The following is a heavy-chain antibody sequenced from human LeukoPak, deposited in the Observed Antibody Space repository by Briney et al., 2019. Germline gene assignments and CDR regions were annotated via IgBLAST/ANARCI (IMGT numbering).Heavy chain of an antibody. D-gene: IGHD6-6*01. CDR1: GFSFSNHE. CDR2: ISSSGGTI. V-gene: IGHV3-48*03. J-gene: IGHJ4*02. Sequence: PGGSLRLSCAASGFSFSNHEMNWVRQAPGKGPEWVSYISSSGGTIYYADSVKGRFTISRDNAKNSLYLQMNSLRAEDTAVYYCARDYPPRSSSPYFDYWGQGTLVTVSS. CDR3: ARDYPPRSSSPYFDY.